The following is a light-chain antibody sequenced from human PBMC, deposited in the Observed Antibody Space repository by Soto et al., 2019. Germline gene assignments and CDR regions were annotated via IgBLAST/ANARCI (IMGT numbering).Light chain of an antibody. Sequence: DIVLTQSPATLSLSPGERATLSCRASQSVSSSYLAWYQQKPGQAPRLLIYGASSRATGIPDRFSGSGSGTEFTLTISSLQPDDFATYYCQQCNTFWTFGQGTKVDIK. CDR1: QSVSSSY. J-gene: IGKJ1*01. CDR2: GAS. V-gene: IGKV3D-7*01. CDR3: QQCNTFWT.